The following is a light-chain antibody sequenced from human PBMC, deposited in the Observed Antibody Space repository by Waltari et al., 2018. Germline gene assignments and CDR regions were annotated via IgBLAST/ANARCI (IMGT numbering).Light chain of an antibody. CDR3: QQRSNWPPN. CDR1: PSVSSY. CDR2: DAS. J-gene: IGKJ4*01. V-gene: IGKV3-11*01. Sequence: EIVLTQSPATLSLSPGERATLPCRVSPSVSSYLAWYQQKPGQAPRLRIYDASNRATGIPARFSGSGSGTDFTLTISSLEPEDFAVYYCQQRSNWPPNFGGGTKVEIK.